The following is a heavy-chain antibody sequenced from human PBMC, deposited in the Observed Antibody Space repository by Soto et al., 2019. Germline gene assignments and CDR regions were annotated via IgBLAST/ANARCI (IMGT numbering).Heavy chain of an antibody. CDR3: ARLYDFWSGFVDAFDI. CDR1: GGTFSSYA. J-gene: IGHJ3*02. D-gene: IGHD3-3*01. CDR2: IIPIFGTA. V-gene: IGHV1-69*06. Sequence: ASVKVSCKASGGTFSSYAISWVRQAPGQGLEWMGGIIPIFGTANYAQKFQGRVTITADKSTSTAYMELSSLRSEDTAVYYCARLYDFWSGFVDAFDIWGQGTMVTVS.